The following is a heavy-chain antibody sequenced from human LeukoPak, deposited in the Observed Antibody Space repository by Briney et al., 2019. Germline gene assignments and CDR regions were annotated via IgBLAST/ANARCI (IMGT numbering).Heavy chain of an antibody. CDR2: ISAYNGNT. D-gene: IGHD2-2*01. CDR1: GYTFTSYG. J-gene: IGHJ6*03. Sequence: ASVKVSCKASGYTFTSYGISWVRQAPGQGLEWMGWISAYNGNTNYAQKLQGRVTMTTDTSTSTAYMELRSLRSDDTAVYYCASTPATTYYYYMDVWGKGTTVTVSS. CDR3: ASTPATTYYYYMDV. V-gene: IGHV1-18*01.